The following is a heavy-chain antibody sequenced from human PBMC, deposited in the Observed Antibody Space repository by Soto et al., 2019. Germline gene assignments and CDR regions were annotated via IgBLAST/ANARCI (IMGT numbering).Heavy chain of an antibody. CDR2: IVPLFGTT. V-gene: IGHV1-69*01. D-gene: IGHD6-13*01. J-gene: IGHJ5*02. Sequence: QVQLVQSGAEVKKPGSSVKVSCKASGGNFSSYGISWVRQAPGQGLEWMGGIVPLFGTTNYAHKFRGRVTITADEAKSTVYMELSSLRSEDTAVYYCAKASLRSWYNWFDPWGQGYLGHRLH. CDR1: GGNFSSYG. CDR3: AKASLRSWYNWFDP.